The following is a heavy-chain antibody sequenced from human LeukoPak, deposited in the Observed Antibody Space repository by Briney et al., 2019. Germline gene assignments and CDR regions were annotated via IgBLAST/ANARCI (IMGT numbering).Heavy chain of an antibody. D-gene: IGHD3-10*01. CDR3: ARYADGSGSYYNSGPVDG. V-gene: IGHV1-18*01. CDR2: IIAYNGNT. J-gene: IGHJ4*02. CDR1: GYTFTSYG. Sequence: GASVKVSCKAYGYTFTSYGTSCVRQPPGEGREWRGLIIAYNGNTNYAQKFQGRVTMTTDTSTSTAYMELRSLRSDDTAVYYCARYADGSGSYYNSGPVDGWGQGTLVSASS.